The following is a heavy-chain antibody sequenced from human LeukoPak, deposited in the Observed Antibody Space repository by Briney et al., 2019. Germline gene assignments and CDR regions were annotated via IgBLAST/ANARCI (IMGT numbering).Heavy chain of an antibody. Sequence: SQTLALTCAISGDSVSSNSAAWNRITQSPSRGLEWLRRTYYRSKWYNDYAVSVKSRITINPDTSKNQFSLQLNSVTPEDTAVYYCARSIAVAATPHDYWGQGTLVTVSS. V-gene: IGHV6-1*01. D-gene: IGHD6-19*01. CDR1: GDSVSSNSAA. CDR2: TYYRSKWYN. J-gene: IGHJ4*02. CDR3: ARSIAVAATPHDY.